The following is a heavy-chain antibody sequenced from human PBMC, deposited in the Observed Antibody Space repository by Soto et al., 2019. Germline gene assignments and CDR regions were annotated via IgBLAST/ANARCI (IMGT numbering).Heavy chain of an antibody. V-gene: IGHV4-61*08. Sequence: PSETLSLTCTVSGGSVSSGDYYWSWIRQPAGKGLEWIGYIYYSGSTSYNPSLKSRVTISVDKSKNQFSLKLSSVTAADSAVYYCARSLFGSGWTLDSLGQGALVTVSS. D-gene: IGHD6-19*01. CDR3: ARSLFGSGWTLDS. J-gene: IGHJ4*02. CDR2: IYYSGST. CDR1: GGSVSSGDYY.